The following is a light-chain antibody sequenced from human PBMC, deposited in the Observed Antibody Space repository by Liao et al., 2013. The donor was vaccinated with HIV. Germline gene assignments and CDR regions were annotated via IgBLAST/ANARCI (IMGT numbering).Light chain of an antibody. J-gene: IGLJ1*01. V-gene: IGLV3-21*01. Sequence: SFVLTQPPSVSVAPGETARITCGGNNIGTKSVHWYQQRPGQAPVLVIYYDSDRPSGIPERFSGSNSGNTATLTISGTQAMDEADYYCQAWDSSTYVFGTGTKVTVL. CDR1: NIGTKS. CDR2: YDS. CDR3: QAWDSSTYV.